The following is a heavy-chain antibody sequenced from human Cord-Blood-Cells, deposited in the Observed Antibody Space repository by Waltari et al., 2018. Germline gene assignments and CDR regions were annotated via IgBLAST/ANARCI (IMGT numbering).Heavy chain of an antibody. CDR3: ARQSSSGYAFDI. Sequence: QLQLQESGPGLVKPSETLSLTCTVPGGSISSSSYYWGWIRQPPGKGLEWIGSIYYSGSTYYNPSLKSRVTISVDTSKNQFSLKLSSVTAADTAVYYCARQSSSGYAFDIWGQGTMVTVSS. CDR1: GGSISSSSYY. V-gene: IGHV4-39*01. CDR2: IYYSGST. D-gene: IGHD6-19*01. J-gene: IGHJ3*02.